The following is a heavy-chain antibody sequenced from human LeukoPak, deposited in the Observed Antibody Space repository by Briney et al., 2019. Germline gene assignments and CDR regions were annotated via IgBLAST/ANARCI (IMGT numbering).Heavy chain of an antibody. V-gene: IGHV3-23*01. J-gene: IGHJ6*02. CDR1: GFTFSSYA. D-gene: IGHD3-9*01. CDR2: ISGSGGST. CDR3: AKPMKYYDILTGYYFLSYYGMDV. Sequence: GGSLRLSCAASGFTFSSYAMSWVRQAPGKGLEWVSAISGSGGSTYYADSVKGRFTISRDNSKNTLYLQMNSLGAEDTAVYYCAKPMKYYDILTGYYFLSYYGMDVWGQGTTVTVSS.